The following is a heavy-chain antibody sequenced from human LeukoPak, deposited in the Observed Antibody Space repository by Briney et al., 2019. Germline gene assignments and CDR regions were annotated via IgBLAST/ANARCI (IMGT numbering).Heavy chain of an antibody. CDR2: IYYSGST. CDR3: ARHYSDRGNFQH. Sequence: SETLSLTCTVSGGSISGYYWSWIRQPPGKGLEWIGYIYYSGSTNYNPSLKSRVTISIDTSKNQFSLKLKSVTAADTAVYYCARHYSDRGNFQHWGQGTLLTVSS. CDR1: GGSISGYY. V-gene: IGHV4-59*08. J-gene: IGHJ1*01. D-gene: IGHD3-22*01.